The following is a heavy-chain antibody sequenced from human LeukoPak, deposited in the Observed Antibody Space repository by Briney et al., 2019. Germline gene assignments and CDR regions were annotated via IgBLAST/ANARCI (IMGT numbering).Heavy chain of an antibody. CDR1: GFTFSNYW. CDR3: ARRRPGFFAFDI. Sequence: GGSPRLSCAASGFTFSNYWMHWVRQGPGEGLMWVSRISGDEGTTNYADSVKGRFTVSRDNAKNTLYLQMNSLRAEDTDVYYCARRRPGFFAFDIWGQGTTVTVSS. V-gene: IGHV3-74*01. J-gene: IGHJ3*02. CDR2: ISGDEGTT.